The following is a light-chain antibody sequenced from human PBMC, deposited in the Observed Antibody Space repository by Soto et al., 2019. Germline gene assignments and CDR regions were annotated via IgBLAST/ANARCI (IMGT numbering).Light chain of an antibody. CDR1: QSVLDTSTNRHF. CDR2: WAS. J-gene: IGKJ1*01. Sequence: DIVMTQSPDSLALSLGERATINCRSTQSVLDTSTNRHFLGWYQQKPGQPRKALIYWASTREFGVPDRFSGSGSWTDFTLTISSLQAGDLAVYYYQEYYRTAWKFSQGAKVDIK. V-gene: IGKV4-1*01. CDR3: QEYYRTAWK.